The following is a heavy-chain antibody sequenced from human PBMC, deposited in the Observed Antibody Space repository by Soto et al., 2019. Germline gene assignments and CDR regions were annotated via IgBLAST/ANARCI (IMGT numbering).Heavy chain of an antibody. CDR2: IIPIFGTA. J-gene: IGHJ4*02. Sequence: SVKVSCKASGGTFSSYAISWVRQAPGQGLEWMGGIIPIFGTANYAQKFQGRVTITADESTSTAYMELSSLRSEDTAVYYCARGRNEWLRLYIFDYWGQGTLLTVYS. CDR3: ARGRNEWLRLYIFDY. CDR1: GGTFSSYA. V-gene: IGHV1-69*13. D-gene: IGHD5-12*01.